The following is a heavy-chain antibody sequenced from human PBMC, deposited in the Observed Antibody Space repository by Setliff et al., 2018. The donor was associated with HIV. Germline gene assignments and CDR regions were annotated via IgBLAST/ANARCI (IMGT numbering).Heavy chain of an antibody. CDR2: IFHTGTT. D-gene: IGHD2-15*01. CDR3: ARRYCSGGSCYADP. Sequence: TSETLSLTCAVSGYSISGGYYWGWIRQPPGKGLEWIGNIFHTGTTYYNPSLKSRVTISVDTSKNHFSLILSSVTAADTAVYYCARRYCSGGSCYADPWGQGILVTV. J-gene: IGHJ5*02. V-gene: IGHV4-38-2*01. CDR1: GYSISGGYY.